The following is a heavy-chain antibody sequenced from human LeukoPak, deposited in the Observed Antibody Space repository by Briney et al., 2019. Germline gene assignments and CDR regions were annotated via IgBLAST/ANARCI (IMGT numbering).Heavy chain of an antibody. CDR1: GYTFTSYG. CDR3: ARAGYCSGGSCYSGNFGY. V-gene: IGHV1-18*04. J-gene: IGHJ4*02. Sequence: GASVKVSCKASGYTFTSYGISWVRQAPGQGLEWMGWISAYNGNTNYAQKLQGRVTMTTDTSTSTAYMELRSLRSDDTAVYYCARAGYCSGGSCYSGNFGYWGQGTLVTVSS. D-gene: IGHD2-15*01. CDR2: ISAYNGNT.